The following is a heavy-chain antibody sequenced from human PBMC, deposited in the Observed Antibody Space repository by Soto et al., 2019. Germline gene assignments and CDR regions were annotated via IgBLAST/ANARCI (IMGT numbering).Heavy chain of an antibody. J-gene: IGHJ4*02. CDR1: GGSLTSGTYS. V-gene: IGHV4-30-2*01. CDR3: ASGRDFES. CDR2: IFPSGTT. Sequence: PSETLSLTCAVSGGSLTSGTYSWNWIRQPPGKGLEWIGYIFPSGTTYYNPSLKSRVSISIDVSKNQFSLNLRSLTAADTAVYYCASGRDFESSCQAPLVTVTS.